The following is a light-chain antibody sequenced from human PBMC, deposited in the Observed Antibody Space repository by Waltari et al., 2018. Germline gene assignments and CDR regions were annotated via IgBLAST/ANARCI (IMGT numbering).Light chain of an antibody. Sequence: QSALTQSASVSGSPGQSITISCTGTSSDFAVFNYVSWYQQHPGKAPQLMIYDVSTRPSGVSSPFSGSKSGNTASLTISGLQAEDEADYYCSSYTSTWVFGGGTKLTVL. CDR1: SSDFAVFNY. J-gene: IGLJ3*02. CDR2: DVS. CDR3: SSYTSTWV. V-gene: IGLV2-14*01.